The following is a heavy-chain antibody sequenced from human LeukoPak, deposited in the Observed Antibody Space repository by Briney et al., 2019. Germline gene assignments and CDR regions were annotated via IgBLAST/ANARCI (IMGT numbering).Heavy chain of an antibody. J-gene: IGHJ4*02. CDR2: IYYSGST. CDR3: ARQVGSSQHFDY. D-gene: IGHD6-13*01. CDR1: GGSISSSSYY. V-gene: IGHV4-39*01. Sequence: PSETLSLTCTVSGGSISSSSYYWGWIRQPPGKGLEWIGSIYYSGSTYYNPSLKSRVTISVDTSKNQFSLKLSSVTAADTAVYYCARQVGSSQHFDYWGQGTLVTVSS.